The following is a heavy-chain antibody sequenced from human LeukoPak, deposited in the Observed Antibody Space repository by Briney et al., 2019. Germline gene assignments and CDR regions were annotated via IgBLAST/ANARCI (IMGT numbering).Heavy chain of an antibody. J-gene: IGHJ4*02. V-gene: IGHV3-30*02. Sequence: GGSLRLSCAASGFTFNNYGMHWVRQAPGKGLEWVAFIRYDGSNKYYAESVKGRFTISRDDSKNTLYLQMKRLRAEDTAVYYCAKPMTTVTPFDYWGQGTLVTVSS. D-gene: IGHD4-17*01. CDR1: GFTFNNYG. CDR2: IRYDGSNK. CDR3: AKPMTTVTPFDY.